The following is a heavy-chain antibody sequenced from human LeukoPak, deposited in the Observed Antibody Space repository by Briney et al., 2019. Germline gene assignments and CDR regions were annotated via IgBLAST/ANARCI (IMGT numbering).Heavy chain of an antibody. D-gene: IGHD4-23*01. CDR1: GGSISSYY. CDR2: IYYSGST. V-gene: IGHV4-59*08. CDR3: ARYGTTVVTDY. Sequence: PSETLSLTCTVSGGSISSYYWSWIRQPPGKGLEWIGYIYYSGSTNYNPSLKSRVTISVDTSKNQFSLKLSSVTAADTAVYYCARYGTTVVTDYWGQGTLVTVSS. J-gene: IGHJ4*02.